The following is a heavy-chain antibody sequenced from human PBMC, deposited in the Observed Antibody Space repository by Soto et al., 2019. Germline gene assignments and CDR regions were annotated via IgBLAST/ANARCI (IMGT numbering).Heavy chain of an antibody. J-gene: IGHJ4*02. CDR2: INPSGGST. D-gene: IGHD3-22*01. CDR3: ARDSILGYYDSSGYYWGFFDY. CDR1: GYTFTIYY. Sequence: ASVKVSCKASGYTFTIYYMHWVRQAPGQGLEWMGIINPSGGSTSYAQKFQGRVTMTRDTSTSTVYMELSSLRSEDTAVYYCARDSILGYYDSSGYYWGFFDYWGQGTLVTSPQ. V-gene: IGHV1-46*01.